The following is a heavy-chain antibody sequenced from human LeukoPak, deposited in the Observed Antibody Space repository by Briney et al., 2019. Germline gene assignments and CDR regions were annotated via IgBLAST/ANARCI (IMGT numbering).Heavy chain of an antibody. D-gene: IGHD5-18*01. CDR1: GGSISGYY. CDR2: INHSGST. Sequence: PSETLSLTCTVSGGSISGYYWSWIRQPPGKGLEWIGEINHSGSTNYNPSLKSRVTISVDTSKNQFSLKLSSVTAADTAVYYCARDPMVTGYWGQGTLVTVSS. J-gene: IGHJ4*02. V-gene: IGHV4-34*01. CDR3: ARDPMVTGY.